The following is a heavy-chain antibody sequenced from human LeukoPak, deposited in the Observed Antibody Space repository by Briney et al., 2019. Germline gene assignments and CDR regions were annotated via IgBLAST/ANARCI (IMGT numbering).Heavy chain of an antibody. J-gene: IGHJ4*02. D-gene: IGHD1-26*01. V-gene: IGHV4-59*12. CDR3: ARARYSGSYYRMYYFDY. CDR1: GGSISSYY. CDR2: IYYSGST. Sequence: SETLSLTCTVSGGSISSYYWSWIRQPPGKGLEWIGYIYYSGSTNYNPSLKSRVTISVDKSKNQFSLKLSSVTAADTAVYYCARARYSGSYYRMYYFDYWGQGTLVTVSS.